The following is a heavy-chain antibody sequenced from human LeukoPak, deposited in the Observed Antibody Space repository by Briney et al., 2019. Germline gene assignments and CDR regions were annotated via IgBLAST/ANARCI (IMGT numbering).Heavy chain of an antibody. CDR3: ARDLRFGESDYYYYMDV. J-gene: IGHJ6*03. CDR2: INPNSGGT. CDR1: GYTFTGYY. Sequence: GASVKVSCKASGYTFTGYYMHWVRRAPGQGLEWMGWINPNSGGTNYAQKFQGRVTMTRDTSISTAYMELSRLRSDDTAVYYCARDLRFGESDYYYYMDVWGKGTTVTVSS. V-gene: IGHV1-2*02. D-gene: IGHD3-10*01.